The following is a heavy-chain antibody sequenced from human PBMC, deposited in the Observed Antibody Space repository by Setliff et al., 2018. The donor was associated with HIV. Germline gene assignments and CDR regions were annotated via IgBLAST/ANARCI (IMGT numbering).Heavy chain of an antibody. J-gene: IGHJ4*02. D-gene: IGHD2-15*01. CDR3: ARGRDRAGY. V-gene: IGHV3-7*01. CDR2: IKQDGSEK. CDR1: GFTFSDNW. Sequence: GGSLRLSCAASGFTFSDNWMSWVRQAPGKGLEWVATIKQDGSEKYYVDSVKGRFTISRDNGKNSLSLQMNSLRAEDTAVYYCARGRDRAGYWGQGTMVTVSS.